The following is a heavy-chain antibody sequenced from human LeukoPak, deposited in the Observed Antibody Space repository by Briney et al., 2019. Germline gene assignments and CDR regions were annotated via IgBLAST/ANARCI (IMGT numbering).Heavy chain of an antibody. Sequence: GGSLRLSCAASGFTFSSYGMHWVRQAPGKGLEWVAVIWYDGNNKYYADSVKGRFTISRDNSKNAQYLQMNNLRAEDTAVYYCARDERYYFDYWGQGTLVSVSS. J-gene: IGHJ4*02. CDR1: GFTFSSYG. CDR2: IWYDGNNK. CDR3: ARDERYYFDY. V-gene: IGHV3-33*01.